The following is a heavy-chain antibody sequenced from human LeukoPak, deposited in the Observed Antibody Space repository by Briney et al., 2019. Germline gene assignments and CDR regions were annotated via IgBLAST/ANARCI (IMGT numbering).Heavy chain of an antibody. CDR2: IGSPGET. CDR1: GFDFSICA. V-gene: IGHV3-23*01. Sequence: GGSLRLSCAASGFDFSICAMTWVRQAPGKGLEWVASIGSPGETYYADSVKGRFAVSRENSQNTVFLQLTSLTAEDTAIYYCAKDATPGNSIWDYFAYWGQGALVTVSS. D-gene: IGHD2-15*01. J-gene: IGHJ4*02. CDR3: AKDATPGNSIWDYFAY.